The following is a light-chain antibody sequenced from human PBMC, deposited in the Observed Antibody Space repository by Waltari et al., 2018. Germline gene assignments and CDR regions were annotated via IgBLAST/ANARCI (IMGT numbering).Light chain of an antibody. CDR2: ATS. J-gene: IGKJ5*01. V-gene: IGKV1-9*01. CDR3: QQLNSYSLIT. CDR1: QGRTNY. Sequence: DIQLTQSPSLLSASAGDRVTITCRASQGRTNYLAWYQQKPGRAPKLLISATSTLQSGVPSRFSGSGSGTEFTLTISDLQPEDFTTYYCQQLNSYSLITFGQGTRLEIK.